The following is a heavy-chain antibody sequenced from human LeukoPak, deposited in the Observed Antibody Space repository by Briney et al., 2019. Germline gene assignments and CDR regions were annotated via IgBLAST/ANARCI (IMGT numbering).Heavy chain of an antibody. Sequence: SETLSLTCSVSGGSISTYYYSWIRQPRGKGLEWIGYVYYSGNTNYNPSLKSRVTISLDTSKNQLSLKMTSVTAADTAMYYCASGPESYYFDYWGQGTLVTVSS. J-gene: IGHJ4*02. CDR1: GGSISTYY. CDR2: VYYSGNT. V-gene: IGHV4-59*01. CDR3: ASGPESYYFDY.